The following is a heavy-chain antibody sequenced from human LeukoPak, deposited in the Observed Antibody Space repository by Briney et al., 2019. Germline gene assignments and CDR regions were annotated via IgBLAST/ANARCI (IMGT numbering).Heavy chain of an antibody. Sequence: PSETLSLTCAVYGGSFSGYYWSWLRQPPGKGLEWIGEINHSGSTNYNPSLKSRVTISVDTSKNQFSLKLSSVTAADTAVYYCASTITIFRVVTYYYYMDVWGKGTTVTVSS. V-gene: IGHV4-34*01. CDR3: ASTITIFRVVTYYYYMDV. CDR1: GGSFSGYY. CDR2: INHSGST. D-gene: IGHD3-3*01. J-gene: IGHJ6*03.